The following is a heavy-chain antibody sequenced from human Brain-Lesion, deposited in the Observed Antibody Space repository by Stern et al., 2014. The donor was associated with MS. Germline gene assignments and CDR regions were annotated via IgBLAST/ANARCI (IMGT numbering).Heavy chain of an antibody. V-gene: IGHV4-39*01. CDR1: GGSVSSTSYA. J-gene: IGHJ5*02. CDR2: IYYSGNT. CDR3: AGEEDIRYCSGGSCTGNWFDP. Sequence: VQLVESGPGLVKPSETLSLTCTVAGGSVSSTSYAWAWIRQPTGKGLEWIGTIYYSGNTYYSPSLKSRLTISLDTPKNQFSLQLRSVTAADTAVYYCAGEEDIRYCSGGSCTGNWFDPWGQGTLVTVSS. D-gene: IGHD2-15*01.